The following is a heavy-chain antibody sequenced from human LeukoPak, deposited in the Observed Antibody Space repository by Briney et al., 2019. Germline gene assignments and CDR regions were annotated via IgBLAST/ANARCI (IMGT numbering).Heavy chain of an antibody. V-gene: IGHV1-2*02. D-gene: IGHD2-21*02. Sequence: ASVKVSCKASPYTFTDFYIHWVRQSPGQGLEWMGWINPNSGGTNYAQKFQGRVTMTRDTSISTAYMELSRLRSDDTAVYYCARVGSIVVVTADRGYFDYWGQGTLVTVSS. CDR1: PYTFTDFY. CDR3: ARVGSIVVVTADRGYFDY. J-gene: IGHJ4*02. CDR2: INPNSGGT.